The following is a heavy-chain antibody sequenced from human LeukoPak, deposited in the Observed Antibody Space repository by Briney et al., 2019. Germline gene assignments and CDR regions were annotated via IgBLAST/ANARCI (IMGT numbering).Heavy chain of an antibody. CDR2: IYTSGST. CDR3: AGVPAAIGVLGYFDY. J-gene: IGHJ4*02. Sequence: SETLSLTCTVSGGSISSDYWSWIRQPAGPGLEWIGRIYTSGSTNYNPSLKSRVTMSVDTSKNQFSLKLSSVTAADTAVYYCAGVPAAIGVLGYFDYWGQGTLVTVSS. V-gene: IGHV4-4*07. CDR1: GGSISSDY. D-gene: IGHD2-2*02.